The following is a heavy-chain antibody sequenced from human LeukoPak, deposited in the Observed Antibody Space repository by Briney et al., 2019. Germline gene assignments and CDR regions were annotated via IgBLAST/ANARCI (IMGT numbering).Heavy chain of an antibody. CDR3: DSYYGSGPDGY. V-gene: IGHV1-69*02. CDR2: IIPILGIA. Sequence: ASVKVSCKXSGGTFSSYTISWVRQAPGQGLEWMGRIIPILGIANYAQKFQGRVTITADKSTSTAYMELSSLRSEDTAVYYCDSYYGSGPDGYWGQGTLVTVSS. CDR1: GGTFSSYT. J-gene: IGHJ4*02. D-gene: IGHD3-10*01.